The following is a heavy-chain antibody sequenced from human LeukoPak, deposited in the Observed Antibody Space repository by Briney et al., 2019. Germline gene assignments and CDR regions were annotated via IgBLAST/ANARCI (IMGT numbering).Heavy chain of an antibody. D-gene: IGHD3-3*01. CDR2: ISSSSSTI. J-gene: IGHJ5*02. CDR1: GFTFSSYS. CDR3: AREEETPYDFWSGYDA. V-gene: IGHV3-48*02. Sequence: PGGSLRLSCAASGFTFSSYSMNWVRQAPGKGLEWVSYISSSSSTIYYADSVKGRFTISRDNAKNSLYLQMNSLRDEDTAVYYCAREEETPYDFWSGYDAWGQGTLVTVSS.